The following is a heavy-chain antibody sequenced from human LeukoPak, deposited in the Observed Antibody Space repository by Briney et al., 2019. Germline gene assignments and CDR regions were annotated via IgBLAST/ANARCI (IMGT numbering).Heavy chain of an antibody. D-gene: IGHD3-22*01. J-gene: IGHJ4*02. Sequence: SETLSLTCTVSGGSISSSSYYWGWIRQPPGKGLEWIGNIYYSGSTYSNPSLKSRVTISVDTSKNQIAMKLSSVTAADTAVYYCARRRYESGTSYPSYFDYWGQGTLVTVSS. CDR1: GGSISSSSYY. CDR2: IYYSGST. V-gene: IGHV4-39*01. CDR3: ARRRYESGTSYPSYFDY.